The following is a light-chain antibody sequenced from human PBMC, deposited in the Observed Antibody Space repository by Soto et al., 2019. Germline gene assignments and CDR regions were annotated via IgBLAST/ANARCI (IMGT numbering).Light chain of an antibody. Sequence: QSVLTQPPSASGTPGQRVTISCSGSSSNIGSNTVNWYQQLPGTAPKLLIYSNTRRPSGVPDRFSGFKSGTSASLAISGLQSEDEADYYCAAWDDSLNGPVFGGGTQLPVL. CDR1: SSNIGSNT. V-gene: IGLV1-44*01. J-gene: IGLJ2*01. CDR3: AAWDDSLNGPV. CDR2: SNT.